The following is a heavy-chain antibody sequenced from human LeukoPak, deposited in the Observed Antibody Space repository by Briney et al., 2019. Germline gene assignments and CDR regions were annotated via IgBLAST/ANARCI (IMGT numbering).Heavy chain of an antibody. CDR2: IYRGGDT. J-gene: IGHJ4*02. Sequence: GGSLRLSCAASGFTVSSNYMSWVRQAPGKGLEWVSVIYRGGDTFYADSVKGRFTISRDNSRNTLYLQVNNLRAEDTAVYYCARGPNSNWSGLDFWGQGTLLTVSS. V-gene: IGHV3-53*01. D-gene: IGHD6-6*01. CDR1: GFTVSSNY. CDR3: ARGPNSNWSGLDF.